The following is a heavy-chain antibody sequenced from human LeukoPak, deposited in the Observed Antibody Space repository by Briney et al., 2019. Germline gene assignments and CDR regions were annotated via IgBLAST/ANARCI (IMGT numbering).Heavy chain of an antibody. CDR1: GGSISSSSYY. V-gene: IGHV4-39*01. CDR2: IYYSGST. D-gene: IGHD1-1*01. J-gene: IGHJ4*02. CDR3: ARLGTTAYFDY. Sequence: SETLSLTCTVSGGSISSSSYYWGWIRQPPGKGLEWIGSIYYSGSTYYNPSLKSRVTISVDTSKNQFSLKLSSVTAADTAVYYCARLGTTAYFDYWGQGALVTVSS.